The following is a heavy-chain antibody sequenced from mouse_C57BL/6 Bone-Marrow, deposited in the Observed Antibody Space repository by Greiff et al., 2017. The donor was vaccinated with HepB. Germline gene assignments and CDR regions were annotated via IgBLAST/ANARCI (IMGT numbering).Heavy chain of an antibody. CDR3: ARSGRYAMDY. D-gene: IGHD1-1*01. Sequence: QVQLKQSGAELVRPGTSVKVSCKASGYAFTNYLIEWVKQRPGQGLEWIGVINPGSGGTNYNEKFKGKATLTADKSSSTAYMQLSSLTSEDSAVYFCARSGRYAMDYWGQGTSVTVSS. CDR2: INPGSGGT. J-gene: IGHJ4*01. V-gene: IGHV1-54*01. CDR1: GYAFTNYL.